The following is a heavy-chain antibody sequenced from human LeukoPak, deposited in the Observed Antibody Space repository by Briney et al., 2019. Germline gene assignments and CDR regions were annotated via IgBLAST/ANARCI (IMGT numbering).Heavy chain of an antibody. CDR2: IYYTGNT. V-gene: IGHV4-59*01. CDR3: ARGTNYYGSGDY. D-gene: IGHD3-10*01. CDR1: GGSISSYY. Sequence: SETLSLTCTVSGGSISSYYWSWIRQPPGKGLEWIGHIYYTGNTHYVPSLKSRVTMSVDTPKNQFSLKLTSVTAADTAVYYCARGTNYYGSGDYWGQGTLVTVST. J-gene: IGHJ4*02.